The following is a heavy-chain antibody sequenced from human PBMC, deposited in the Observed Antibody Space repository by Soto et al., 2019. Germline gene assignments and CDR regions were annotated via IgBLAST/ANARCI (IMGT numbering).Heavy chain of an antibody. J-gene: IGHJ6*02. CDR3: ARDRDYYYGMDV. Sequence: SYGISWVRQAPGQGLEWMGWISAYNGNTNYAQKLQGRVTMTTDTSTSTAYMELRSLRSDDTAVYYCARDRDYYYGMDVWGQGTTVTVSS. D-gene: IGHD3-10*01. CDR1: SYG. CDR2: ISAYNGNT. V-gene: IGHV1-18*01.